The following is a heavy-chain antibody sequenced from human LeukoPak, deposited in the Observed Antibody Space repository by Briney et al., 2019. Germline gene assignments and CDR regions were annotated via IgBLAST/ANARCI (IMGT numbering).Heavy chain of an antibody. CDR3: AKDSDYYGSRGMADY. Sequence: PGGSMRLSCAASGFTFSSYAMSWVRQAPGKGLEWVSAISGSGGSTYYADSVKGRFTISRDNSKNTLYLQMNSLRAEDTAVYYCAKDSDYYGSRGMADYWGQGTLVTVSS. D-gene: IGHD3-10*01. J-gene: IGHJ4*02. CDR2: ISGSGGST. CDR1: GFTFSSYA. V-gene: IGHV3-23*01.